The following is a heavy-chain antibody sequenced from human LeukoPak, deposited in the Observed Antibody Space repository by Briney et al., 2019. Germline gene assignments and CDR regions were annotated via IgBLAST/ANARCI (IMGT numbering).Heavy chain of an antibody. CDR1: GFTFSSYA. Sequence: GGSPRLSCAASGFTFSSYAMHWVRQAPGKGLEWVAVISYDGSNKYYADSVKGRFTITRDNAKNSLYLQMNSLRAEDTAVYYCARGLWFGELLSRPGDYWGQGTLVTVSS. V-gene: IGHV3-30-3*01. CDR3: ARGLWFGELLSRPGDY. CDR2: ISYDGSNK. J-gene: IGHJ4*02. D-gene: IGHD3-10*01.